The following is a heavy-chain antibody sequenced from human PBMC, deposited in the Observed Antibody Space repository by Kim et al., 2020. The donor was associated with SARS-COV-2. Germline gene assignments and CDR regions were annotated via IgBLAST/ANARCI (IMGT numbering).Heavy chain of an antibody. Sequence: GGSLRLSCAASGFTFSDYYMSWIRQAPGKGLEWVSYISSSSSYTNYADSVKGRFTISRDNAKNSLYLQMNSLRAEDTAVYYCARVGYDYVWGSDRDYYYYYGMVVWGQGTTVTVSS. CDR1: GFTFSDYY. D-gene: IGHD3-16*02. J-gene: IGHJ6*02. CDR3: ARVGYDYVWGSDRDYYYYYGMVV. V-gene: IGHV3-11*05. CDR2: ISSSSSYT.